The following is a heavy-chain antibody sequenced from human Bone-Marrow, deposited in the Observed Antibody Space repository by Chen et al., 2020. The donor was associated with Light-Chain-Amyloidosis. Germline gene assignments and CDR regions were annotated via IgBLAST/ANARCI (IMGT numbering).Heavy chain of an antibody. CDR2: IYPDDSDA. V-gene: IGHV5-51*01. CDR3: ARRRDGYNFDY. Sequence: EVQLEQSGPDVKKPGESLKISCKVSGYTFPNYWIGWVRQMPGKGLEWMGVIYPDDSDARYSPSFEGQVTISADKSITTAYLQWRSLKASDTAMYYCARRRDGYNFDYWGQGTLVTGSS. J-gene: IGHJ4*02. D-gene: IGHD5-12*01. CDR1: GYTFPNYW.